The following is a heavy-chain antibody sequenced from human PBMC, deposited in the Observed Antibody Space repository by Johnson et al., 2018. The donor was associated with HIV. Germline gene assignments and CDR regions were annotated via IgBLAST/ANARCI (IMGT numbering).Heavy chain of an antibody. V-gene: IGHV3-72*01. CDR2: TRNKANSYTT. J-gene: IGHJ3*02. CDR1: GFTFSDHY. D-gene: IGHD3-9*01. CDR3: ARGGYYDILTGYYALAAFDI. Sequence: EVQLVESGGGLVRPGGSLRLSCAASGFTFSDHYMDWVRQAPGKGLEWVGRTRNKANSYTTEYAASVKGRFTISRDDSKNSLYLQMNSLKTEDTAVYYCARGGYYDILTGYYALAAFDIWGQGTMVTVSS.